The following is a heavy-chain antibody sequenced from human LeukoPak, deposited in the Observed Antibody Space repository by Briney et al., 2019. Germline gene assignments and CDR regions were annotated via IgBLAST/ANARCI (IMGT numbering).Heavy chain of an antibody. CDR2: INPNSGGT. V-gene: IGHV1-2*02. Sequence: GASVKVSFKASGYTFTAYYMHWVRQAPGQGLEWMGWINPNSGGTNYAQKFQGRVTMTRDTSISTAYMDLSRLRSDDTAVHYCARIFCSVSSCYFFDYWGQGTLVTVSS. J-gene: IGHJ4*02. CDR3: ARIFCSVSSCYFFDY. CDR1: GYTFTAYY. D-gene: IGHD2-15*01.